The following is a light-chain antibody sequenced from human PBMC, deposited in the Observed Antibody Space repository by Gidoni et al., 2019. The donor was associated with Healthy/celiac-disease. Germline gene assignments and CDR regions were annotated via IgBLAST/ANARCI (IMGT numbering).Light chain of an antibody. J-gene: IGLJ2*01. CDR2: QDS. CDR1: KLRDKY. CDR3: QAWDSSTAV. V-gene: IGLV3-1*01. Sequence: SYERTQPPTVSVSQGQTASITCTGYKLRDKYVCCYQQEPGQSPVLFIYQDSKRPSGIPERFTGSNSGNTATLTISGTQAMDESDYYCQAWDSSTAVFGGGTKLTVL.